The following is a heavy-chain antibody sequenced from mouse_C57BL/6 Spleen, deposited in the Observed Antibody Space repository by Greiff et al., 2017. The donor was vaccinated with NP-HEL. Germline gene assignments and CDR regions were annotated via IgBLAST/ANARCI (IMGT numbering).Heavy chain of an antibody. CDR2: INPNNGGT. CDR3: ERGDSWFAY. J-gene: IGHJ3*01. V-gene: IGHV1-26*01. CDR1: GYTFTDYY. Sequence: EVQLQQSGPELVKPGASVKISCKASGYTFTDYYMNWVKQSHGKSLEWIGDINPNNGGTSYNQKCKGKATLTVDKSSSTPYRELRSLTSEDSAVYYCERGDSWFAYWGQGTMVTVSA. D-gene: IGHD2-13*01.